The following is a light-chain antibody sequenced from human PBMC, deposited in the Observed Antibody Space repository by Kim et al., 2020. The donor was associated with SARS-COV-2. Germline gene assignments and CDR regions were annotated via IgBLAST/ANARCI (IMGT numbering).Light chain of an antibody. J-gene: IGKJ2*01. CDR2: DAS. CDR3: QQRSNWMYT. Sequence: SLSPGERATLSCRASQSVSSYLAWYQQKPGQAPRLLIDDASNRATGIPARFSGSGSGTDFTLTISSLEPEDFAVYYCQQRSNWMYTFGQGTKLEIK. V-gene: IGKV3-11*01. CDR1: QSVSSY.